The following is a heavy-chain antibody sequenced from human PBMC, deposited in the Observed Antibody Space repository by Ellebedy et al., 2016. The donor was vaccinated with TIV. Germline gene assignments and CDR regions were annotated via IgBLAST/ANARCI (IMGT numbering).Heavy chain of an antibody. Sequence: GGSLRLSCAASGFTFSTYAMSWVRQAPGKGLEWVSTIGGSGGNTDYADSVKGRFTTSRDISKNTLYLQMHSLRAEDSAVYYCAKAYSSGYYVGWFDPWGQGTLVTVSS. V-gene: IGHV3-23*01. CDR1: GFTFSTYA. D-gene: IGHD6-19*01. CDR3: AKAYSSGYYVGWFDP. J-gene: IGHJ5*02. CDR2: IGGSGGNT.